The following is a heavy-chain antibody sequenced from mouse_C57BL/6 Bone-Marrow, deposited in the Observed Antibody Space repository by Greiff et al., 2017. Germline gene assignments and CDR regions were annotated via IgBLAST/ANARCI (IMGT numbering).Heavy chain of an antibody. V-gene: IGHV1-50*01. CDR1: GYTFTSYW. CDR3: ARWGWLLSYFDY. CDR2: IDPSGSYT. Sequence: QVQLQQPGAELVKPGASVKLSCKASGYTFTSYWMQWVKQRPGQGLEWIGEIDPSGSYTNYTQKFKGKATLTVDTSSSPAYMQLSSLTSEYSAVYDCARWGWLLSYFDYGGQGTTLTVSS. D-gene: IGHD2-3*01. J-gene: IGHJ2*01.